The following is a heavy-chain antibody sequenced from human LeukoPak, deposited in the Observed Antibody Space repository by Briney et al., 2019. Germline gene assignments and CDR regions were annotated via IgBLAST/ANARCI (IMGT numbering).Heavy chain of an antibody. CDR2: INHSGST. Sequence: SETLSLTCAVYGGSFSGYYWSWIRQPPGKGLEWIGEINHSGSTNYNPSLKSRVTISVDTSKNQFSLKLSSVTAADTAVYYCARRKSFLSFNWFDPWGQGTLVTVSS. J-gene: IGHJ5*02. V-gene: IGHV4-34*01. CDR1: GGSFSGYY. D-gene: IGHD2/OR15-2a*01. CDR3: ARRKSFLSFNWFDP.